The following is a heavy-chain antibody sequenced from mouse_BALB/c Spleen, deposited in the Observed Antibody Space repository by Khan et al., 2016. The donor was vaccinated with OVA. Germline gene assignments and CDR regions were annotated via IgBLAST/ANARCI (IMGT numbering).Heavy chain of an antibody. CDR1: GFTFSSYD. Sequence: EVELVEPGGGLVKPGGSLKLSGAASGFTFSSYDMSWVRQTPEKRLAWVASISTGGSTYYPDSVKGRFTITRDNVRNILSLQMSRLRLEATAMYYCAGGPYSGSCPCYFDSWGKGTTLTVSS. V-gene: IGHV5-6-5*01. CDR3: AGGPYSGSCPCYFDS. CDR2: ISTGGST. D-gene: IGHD1-1*01. J-gene: IGHJ2*01.